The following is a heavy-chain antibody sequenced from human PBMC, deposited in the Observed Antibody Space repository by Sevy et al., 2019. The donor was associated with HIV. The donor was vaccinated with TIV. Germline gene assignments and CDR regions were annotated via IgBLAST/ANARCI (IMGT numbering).Heavy chain of an antibody. D-gene: IGHD4-17*01. J-gene: IGHJ6*02. CDR1: GFTFSDYY. CDR2: ISGSVGAI. CDR3: ARDHVKDGDLGDYYYFAMDV. Sequence: VGSLRLSCVASGFTFSDYYMSWIRQAPGKGLEWVSYISGSVGAIYYADSVKGRFTISRDNTKNSLYLQMTSLTAEDTAVYYCARDHVKDGDLGDYYYFAMDVWGQGTTVTVSS. V-gene: IGHV3-11*01.